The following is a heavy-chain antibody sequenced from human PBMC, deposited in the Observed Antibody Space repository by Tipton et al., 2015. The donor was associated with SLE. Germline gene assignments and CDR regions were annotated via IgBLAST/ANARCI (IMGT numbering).Heavy chain of an antibody. D-gene: IGHD4-11*01. Sequence: GSLRLSCVTSGFTFSTYWMSWARQAPGKGLEWVASIKKDGSEQYYVDSVKGRFTISRDDAKNALYLQMNSLRAEDTAVYYCARISTVPTSFDSWGQGTLVIVSS. CDR1: GFTFSTYW. J-gene: IGHJ4*02. CDR2: IKKDGSEQ. CDR3: ARISTVPTSFDS. V-gene: IGHV3-7*01.